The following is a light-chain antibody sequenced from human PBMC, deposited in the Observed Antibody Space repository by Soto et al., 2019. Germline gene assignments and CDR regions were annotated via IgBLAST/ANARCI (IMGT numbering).Light chain of an antibody. CDR3: QHYHGLSS. V-gene: IGKV1-5*01. Sequence: DLQMTQSPSTLSASLGDRVTITCRASQSVSTYLAWYQQKPGEAPKLLIYGASNLQTGVPSRFSGSGSGTEFSLSISSLQPGDFVTYYCQHYHGLSSFGPGTKVEMK. CDR1: QSVSTY. J-gene: IGKJ3*01. CDR2: GAS.